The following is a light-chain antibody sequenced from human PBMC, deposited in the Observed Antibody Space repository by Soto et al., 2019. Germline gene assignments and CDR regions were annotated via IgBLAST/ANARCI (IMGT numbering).Light chain of an antibody. V-gene: IGKV4-1*01. Sequence: IVLTQSPDSLAVSLGESATIDCKSSQSVLYSSNNKNYLAWYQQKPGQPPKLLIYWASTRESGVPARFSGSGSGTDFTLTISSLQAEDVAVYYCQQYYSTPPTFGQGTKVDIK. CDR2: WAS. J-gene: IGKJ1*01. CDR3: QQYYSTPPT. CDR1: QSVLYSSNNKNY.